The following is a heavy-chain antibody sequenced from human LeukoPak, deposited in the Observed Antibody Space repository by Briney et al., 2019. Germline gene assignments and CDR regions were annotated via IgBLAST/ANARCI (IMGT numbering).Heavy chain of an antibody. CDR2: IYYSGST. Sequence: SETLSLTCTVSGGSISSSSYYWGWIRQPPGKGLEWIGSIYYSGSTYYNPSLKSRVTISVDTSKNQFSLKLSSVTAADTAVYYCASIPKKYYYYYYGMDVWGQGTTVTVSS. V-gene: IGHV4-39*07. CDR3: ASIPKKYYYYYYGMDV. CDR1: GGSISSSSYY. J-gene: IGHJ6*02.